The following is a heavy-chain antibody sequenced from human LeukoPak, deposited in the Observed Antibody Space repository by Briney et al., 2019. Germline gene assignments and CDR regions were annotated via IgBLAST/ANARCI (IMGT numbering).Heavy chain of an antibody. CDR1: GFPLSTSEMG. CDR3: ARRAGGSSFDF. CDR2: IYWDDDK. V-gene: IGHV2-5*02. D-gene: IGHD3-10*01. Sequence: SGPTLVKPTQTLTLTCSFSGFPLSTSEMGVGWIRQPPGKALEWLAIIYWDDDKRYSPSLKSRLTITKDTSKDQVVLTMSNMDPVDTATYYCARRAGGSSFDFWGPGTLVTVSS. J-gene: IGHJ4*02.